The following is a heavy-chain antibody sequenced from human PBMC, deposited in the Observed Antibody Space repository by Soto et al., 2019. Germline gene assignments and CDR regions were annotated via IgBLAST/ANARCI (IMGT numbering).Heavy chain of an antibody. CDR2: IQWDDDK. CDR1: GSSLNTGGVG. D-gene: IGHD1-1*01. Sequence: QITLKASGPTLVRPTQTLTLTCTLSGSSLNTGGVGLGWIRQSPGKALEWVSLIQWDDDKRYSPSLRHRLTITNDTSTIQVVLSLTNVGPLDTATYFCAHRHTLTTRGLDDLGQGMLVTVS. J-gene: IGHJ4*02. V-gene: IGHV2-5*02. CDR3: AHRHTLTTRGLDD.